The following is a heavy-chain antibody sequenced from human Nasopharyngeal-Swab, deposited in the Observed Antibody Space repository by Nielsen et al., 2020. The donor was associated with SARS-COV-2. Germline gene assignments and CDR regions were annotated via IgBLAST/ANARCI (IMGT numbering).Heavy chain of an antibody. V-gene: IGHV4-39*07. D-gene: IGHD5-18*01. Sequence: SETLSLTCTVSGGSISNSYYWGWIRQPPGRGLEWIGSIDYSGNTDYNLSLKSRVTISVDTSKNQFSLRLSSVTAAGTAIYYCARVDTYGPELKGAFDIWGQGTVVTVSS. CDR3: ARVDTYGPELKGAFDI. CDR1: GGSISNSYY. CDR2: IDYSGNT. J-gene: IGHJ3*02.